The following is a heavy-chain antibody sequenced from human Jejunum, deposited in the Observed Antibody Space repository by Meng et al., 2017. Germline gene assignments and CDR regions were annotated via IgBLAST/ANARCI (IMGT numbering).Heavy chain of an antibody. Sequence: QLQLEESGPGLVKPSQTLSLTCTVSGDSVNSNSGYWGWIRQSPGKGLEWIGTMYYHGSTYYNPSLKSRVTISVDTSKNQFSLKLNSVTAADTAVYYCARPHTSAWGQGTLVTVSS. CDR2: MYYHGST. CDR1: GDSVNSNSGY. J-gene: IGHJ5*02. V-gene: IGHV4-39*01. CDR3: ARPHTSA. D-gene: IGHD2-21*01.